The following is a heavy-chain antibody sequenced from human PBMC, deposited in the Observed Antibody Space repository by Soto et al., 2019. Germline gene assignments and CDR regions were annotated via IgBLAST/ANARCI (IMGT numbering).Heavy chain of an antibody. D-gene: IGHD4-4*01. CDR3: ARRLTRVTSYTWYDMDF. CDR1: GYTFTSYA. V-gene: IGHV1-3*01. Sequence: VSWGASGYTFTSYAIHFVRQAPGQRLGWMGWINAGNGNTKYSQKFQGRVNITRNTSVSTAYMELSRMRSEDTAVYYCARRLTRVTSYTWYDMDFWGQGTTVTVSS. J-gene: IGHJ6*02. CDR2: INAGNGNT.